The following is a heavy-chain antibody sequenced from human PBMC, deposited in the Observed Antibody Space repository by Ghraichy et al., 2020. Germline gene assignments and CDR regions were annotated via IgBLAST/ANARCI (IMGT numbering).Heavy chain of an antibody. CDR1: GGSISSGGYY. CDR2: IYYSGST. V-gene: IGHV4-31*02. CDR3: ARALRGDYDILTGYYTYYYYGMDV. J-gene: IGHJ6*02. Sequence: SQNLSLTCTVSGGSISSGGYYWSWIRQHPGKGLEWIGYIYYSGSTYYNPSLKSRVTISVDTSKNQFSLKLSSVTAADTAVYYCARALRGDYDILTGYYTYYYYGMDVWGQGTTVTVSS. D-gene: IGHD3-9*01.